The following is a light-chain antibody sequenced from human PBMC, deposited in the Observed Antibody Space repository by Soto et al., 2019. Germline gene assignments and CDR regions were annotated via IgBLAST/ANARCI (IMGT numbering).Light chain of an antibody. CDR3: QQYGSSPPHT. V-gene: IGKV3-20*01. J-gene: IGKJ2*01. CDR2: GSS. Sequence: EVVLTQSPGTLSLSPGERATVSCRASQSVSNNYVAWYQQKPGQAPRLLILGSSDRATGIPDRFSGSGSGTDFPLTISRLEPDDFAVYFCQQYGSSPPHTFGQGTNLEIK. CDR1: QSVSNNY.